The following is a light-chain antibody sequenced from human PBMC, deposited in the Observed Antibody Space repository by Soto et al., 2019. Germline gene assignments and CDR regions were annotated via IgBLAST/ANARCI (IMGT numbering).Light chain of an antibody. V-gene: IGKV3-15*01. J-gene: IGKJ1*01. CDR2: GAS. CDR1: QRISNY. Sequence: ERVMTQSPATLSVSPGERATLSCRASQRISNYLAWYQQKPGQAPRLLISGASTRATGIPARFSGSGSGTEFTLTISSLQSEDFAVYYCQQYNNWPPTSGQGTKVDSK. CDR3: QQYNNWPPT.